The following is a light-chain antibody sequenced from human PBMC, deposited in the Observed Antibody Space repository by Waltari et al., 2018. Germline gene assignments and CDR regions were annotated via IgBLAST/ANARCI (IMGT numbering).Light chain of an antibody. V-gene: IGLV2-23*01. CDR3: CSYAGSSTWV. Sequence: QSALTQPASVSGSPGQSFTISCTGTSSDVGSYNLVSWYQQHPGKAPKLMIYEGSKRPSGVSNRFSGSKSGNPASLTISGLQAEDEADYYCCSYAGSSTWVFGGGTKLTVL. CDR1: SSDVGSYNL. CDR2: EGS. J-gene: IGLJ3*02.